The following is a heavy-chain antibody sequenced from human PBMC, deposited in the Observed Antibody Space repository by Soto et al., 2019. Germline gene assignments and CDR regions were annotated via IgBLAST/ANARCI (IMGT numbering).Heavy chain of an antibody. CDR2: VIPIFGTA. CDR1: GGTFSSDA. Sequence: QVQLVQSGAEVKKPGSSVKVSCKAPGGTFSSDAISWVRQAPGQGLEWMGGVIPIFGTAKYAQKFQGRVTITADESTSTGYMELRSLRSEDTAVYYCARSQGGSSSLDIYYYYYYGMDVWGQGTTVTVSS. V-gene: IGHV1-69*01. J-gene: IGHJ6*02. D-gene: IGHD2-15*01. CDR3: ARSQGGSSSLDIYYYYYYGMDV.